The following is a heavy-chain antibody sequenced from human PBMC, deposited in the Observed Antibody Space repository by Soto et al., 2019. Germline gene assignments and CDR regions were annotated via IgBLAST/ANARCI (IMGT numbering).Heavy chain of an antibody. J-gene: IGHJ6*02. Sequence: PXESLKISGKGSGYSFTDYWIALVRQTPGKGLEWMGIIYPGDSDIRYSPSFQGQVTISAEKSITTAYVQWSSLKASDTAMYYCARHLRPYGMDVWGLGTTVTVSS. V-gene: IGHV5-51*01. CDR1: GYSFTDYW. CDR3: ARHLRPYGMDV. CDR2: IYPGDSDI.